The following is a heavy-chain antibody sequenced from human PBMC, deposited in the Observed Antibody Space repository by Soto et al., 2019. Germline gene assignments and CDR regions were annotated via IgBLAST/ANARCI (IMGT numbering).Heavy chain of an antibody. D-gene: IGHD3-16*01. CDR2: ITTYKGNT. CDR3: AMVDVYVTPSPQDV. V-gene: IGHV1-18*01. Sequence: QVQLVQSGAEVKNPGASVKVSCKASGYTFTRYGIGWARQAPGQGLEWMGWITTYKGNTNYAQNVQGRVTLTTDTATSTVYMELRSLRSNDTAIYYCAMVDVYVTPSPQDVWGQGTTVIVSS. J-gene: IGHJ6*02. CDR1: GYTFTRYG.